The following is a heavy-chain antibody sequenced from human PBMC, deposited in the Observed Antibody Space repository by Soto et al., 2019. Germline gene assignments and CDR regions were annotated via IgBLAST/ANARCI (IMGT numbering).Heavy chain of an antibody. CDR3: ARVGAMVTLLSYYNAMDV. Sequence: EVKLVESGGGLVPPGGSLRLSCAGSGFAFSSYTMTWVRQAPGKGLEWISYISSPSTSTFYADSVKGRFTTSRDNAKDSLYLQMNNLKADDTAVYYCARVGAMVTLLSYYNAMDVWGQGTTVIVSS. D-gene: IGHD5-18*01. CDR2: ISSPSTST. V-gene: IGHV3-48*01. J-gene: IGHJ6*02. CDR1: GFAFSSYT.